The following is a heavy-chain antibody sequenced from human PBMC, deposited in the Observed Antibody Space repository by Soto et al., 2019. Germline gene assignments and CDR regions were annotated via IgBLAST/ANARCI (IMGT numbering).Heavy chain of an antibody. Sequence: QVQLQESGPGLVKPSGTLSLTCAVSGGSIGSSNWWCWVRPPPGKRLGWIGEIYHSGSTNYNPSLKCGDNISVDKYEYQYHLKRSAVTAADTAVYYCATSYVWGSYRYIGYWGQGTLVTVSS. CDR2: IYHSGST. CDR3: ATSYVWGSYRYIGY. J-gene: IGHJ4*02. V-gene: IGHV4-4*02. CDR1: GGSIGSSNW. D-gene: IGHD3-16*02.